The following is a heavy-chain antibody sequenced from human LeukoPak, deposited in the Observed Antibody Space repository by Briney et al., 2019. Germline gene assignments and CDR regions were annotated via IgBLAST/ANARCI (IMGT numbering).Heavy chain of an antibody. Sequence: SETLSLTCTVSGGSISSYYWSWIRQPPPKGLEWIGYVYYSGSTNYNPSLKSRVTISVDTSKNQFSLKLSSVTAADTAVYYCARGSLGYCTNGVCYYDYWGQGTLVTVSS. V-gene: IGHV4-59*01. CDR1: GGSISSYY. J-gene: IGHJ4*02. CDR2: VYYSGST. D-gene: IGHD2-8*01. CDR3: ARGSLGYCTNGVCYYDY.